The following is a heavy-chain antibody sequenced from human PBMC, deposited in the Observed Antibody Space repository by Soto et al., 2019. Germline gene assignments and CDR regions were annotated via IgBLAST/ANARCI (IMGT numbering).Heavy chain of an antibody. J-gene: IGHJ5*02. CDR2: IYYSGST. D-gene: IGHD2-15*01. CDR3: ARARGYCSGGSCYPQPQFDP. V-gene: IGHV4-59*01. Sequence: PFGTLSLTCTVSGGTISYYYWSWIRQPPGTGLEWIGYIYYSGSTNYNPSLKSRVTISVDTSKNQFSLKLSSVTAADTAVYYCARARGYCSGGSCYPQPQFDPWGQGTLVTVSS. CDR1: GGTISYYY.